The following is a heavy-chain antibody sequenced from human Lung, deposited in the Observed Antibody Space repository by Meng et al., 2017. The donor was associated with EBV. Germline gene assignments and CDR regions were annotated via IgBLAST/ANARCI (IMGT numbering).Heavy chain of an antibody. D-gene: IGHD6-13*01. CDR2: IYDSGST. CDR3: ASLAAAGWFDP. V-gene: IGHV4-4*02. CDR1: GGSISSSNW. J-gene: IGHJ5*02. Sequence: QGQLQESGPGLVKPSQTLSLTCTVSGGSISSSNWWSWVRQPPGKGLEWIGYIYDSGSTYYNPSLKSRVTISIDTSKNQFSLKVNSVTAADTAVYYCASLAAAGWFDPWGQGTLVTVSS.